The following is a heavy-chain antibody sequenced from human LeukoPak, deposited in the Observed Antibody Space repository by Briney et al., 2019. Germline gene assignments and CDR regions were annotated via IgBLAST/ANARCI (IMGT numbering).Heavy chain of an antibody. J-gene: IGHJ4*02. V-gene: IGHV3-33*01. CDR1: GFTFSSYA. Sequence: PGRSLRLSCAASGFTFSSYALNWVRQAQGKGLEWVAVIWHDGSNKYYADSVKGRFTISRDNSKNTVYLQINSLGAEDTAVYYCARGGAFGDRTYYFASWGQGILVTVSS. CDR2: IWHDGSNK. CDR3: ARGGAFGDRTYYFAS. D-gene: IGHD4-17*01.